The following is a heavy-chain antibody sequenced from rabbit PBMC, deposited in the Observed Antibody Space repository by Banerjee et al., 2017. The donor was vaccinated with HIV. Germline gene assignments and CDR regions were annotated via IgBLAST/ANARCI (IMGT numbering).Heavy chain of an antibody. CDR1: GFTLSSYW. CDR3: ARDLAGVIGWNFGL. D-gene: IGHD4-1*01. CDR2: ITAGKDIT. J-gene: IGHJ4*01. V-gene: IGHV1S40*01. Sequence: QSLEESGGGLVKPGASLTLTCTASGFTLSSYWMSWVRQAPGKGLEWIGSITAGKDITYYASWAKGRFTISQTSSTTVTLQMTSLTAADTATYFCARDLAGVIGWNFGLWGQGTLVTVS.